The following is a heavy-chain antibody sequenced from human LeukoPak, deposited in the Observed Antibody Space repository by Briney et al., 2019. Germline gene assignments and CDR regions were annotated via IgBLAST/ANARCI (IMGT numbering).Heavy chain of an antibody. CDR1: GYTFTGYY. V-gene: IGHV1-2*02. Sequence: ASVKVSCKASGYTFTGYYMHWMRQAPGQGLEWMGWISPNSGDTNYAQKFQGRVTMTRDTSISTAYMELSSLRSDDTAVYYCARDGNFDYWGQGTLVTVSS. D-gene: IGHD1-26*01. CDR2: ISPNSGDT. CDR3: ARDGNFDY. J-gene: IGHJ4*02.